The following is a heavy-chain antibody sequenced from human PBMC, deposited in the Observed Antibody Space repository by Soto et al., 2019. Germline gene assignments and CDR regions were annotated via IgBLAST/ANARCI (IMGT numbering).Heavy chain of an antibody. Sequence: QVQLQESGPGLVKPSETLSLSCTVSNGSISNYYWNWIRHPAGKGLEWIGRVYSSGSASYNPALRSRVTMSVDTSKNQFSLKLNYVTAADTAGYYCASSCHKASWLDPWGQGTLVTVSS. CDR2: VYSSGSA. D-gene: IGHD2-2*02. CDR1: NGSISNYY. V-gene: IGHV4-4*07. J-gene: IGHJ5*02. CDR3: ASSCHKASWLDP.